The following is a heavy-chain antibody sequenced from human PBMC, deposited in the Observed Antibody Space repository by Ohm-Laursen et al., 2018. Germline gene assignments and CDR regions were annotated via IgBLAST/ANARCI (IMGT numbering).Heavy chain of an antibody. CDR3: ARVALSGSYFYYYGMDV. CDR2: INHSGST. D-gene: IGHD1-26*01. CDR1: GGSFSGYY. V-gene: IGHV4-34*01. Sequence: SETLSLTCAVYGGSFSGYYWSWIRQPPGKGLEWIGEINHSGSTNYNPSLKSQVTISVDTSKNQFSLKLSSVTAADTAVYYCARVALSGSYFYYYGMDVWGQGTTVTVSS. J-gene: IGHJ6*02.